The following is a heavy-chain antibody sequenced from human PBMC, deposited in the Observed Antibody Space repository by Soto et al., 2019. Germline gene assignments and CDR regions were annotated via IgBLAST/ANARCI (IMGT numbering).Heavy chain of an antibody. CDR1: GSSLSTSGVG. Sequence: SGSTLVNSXQTLTLTCTFYGSSLSTSGVGVGWIRQPPGKALQWLALIYWNDDKRYSPSLKSRLTITKDTSKNQVVLTMTNMDPVDTATYYCAHRQRDGYKVGYWGQGTLVTVSS. J-gene: IGHJ4*02. D-gene: IGHD5-12*01. CDR2: IYWNDDK. CDR3: AHRQRDGYKVGY. V-gene: IGHV2-5*01.